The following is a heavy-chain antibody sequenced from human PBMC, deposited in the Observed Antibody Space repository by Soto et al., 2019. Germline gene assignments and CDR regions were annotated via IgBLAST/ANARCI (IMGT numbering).Heavy chain of an antibody. J-gene: IGHJ4*02. CDR2: ISAYNGNT. CDR1: GYTFTSYG. Sequence: QVQLVQSGAEVKKPGASVKVSCKASGYTFTSYGISWVRQAPGQGLEWLGRISAYNGNTNYARNLQGRVTVTADTSTTTAYMELRSLRSDDTAVYYCARDRGIVIVGGTIPDYWGQGTLVTVSS. D-gene: IGHD1-26*01. CDR3: ARDRGIVIVGGTIPDY. V-gene: IGHV1-18*01.